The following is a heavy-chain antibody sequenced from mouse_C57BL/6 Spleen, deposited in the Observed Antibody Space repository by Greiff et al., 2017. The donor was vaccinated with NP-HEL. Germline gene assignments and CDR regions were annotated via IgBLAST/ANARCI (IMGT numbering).Heavy chain of an antibody. Sequence: EVQGVESGGGLVKPGGSLKLSCAASGFTFSSYAMSWVRQTPEKRLEWVATISDGGSYTYYPDNVKGRFTISRDNAKNNLYLQMSHLKSEDTAMYYCARDDYYGSRNWYFDVWGTGTTVTVSS. CDR1: GFTFSSYA. CDR2: ISDGGSYT. CDR3: ARDDYYGSRNWYFDV. V-gene: IGHV5-4*01. J-gene: IGHJ1*03. D-gene: IGHD1-1*01.